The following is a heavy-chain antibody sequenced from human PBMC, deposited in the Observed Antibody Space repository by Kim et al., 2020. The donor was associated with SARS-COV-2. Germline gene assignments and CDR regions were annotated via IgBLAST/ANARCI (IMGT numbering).Heavy chain of an antibody. CDR3: ARGARGSYGSGTYSSYYYYGMDV. V-gene: IGHV5-51*01. CDR1: GDSFSSYW. Sequence: GESLKISCEGSGDSFSSYWIAWVRQMPGKGLEWMGIIYPGDSDTRYSPSFQGQVTIPVDKSISTAYLQWSSLKASDSGMYYCARGARGSYGSGTYSSYYYYGMDVWGQGTTVTVSS. CDR2: IYPGDSDT. J-gene: IGHJ6*02. D-gene: IGHD3-10*01.